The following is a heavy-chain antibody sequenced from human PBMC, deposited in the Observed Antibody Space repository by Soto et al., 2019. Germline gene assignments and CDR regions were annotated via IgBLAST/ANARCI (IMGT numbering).Heavy chain of an antibody. CDR2: IKSKTDGGTT. CDR1: GFTFSNAW. Sequence: EVQLVESGGGLVKPGGSLRLSCAASGFTFSNAWMSWVRQAPGKGLEWVGRIKSKTDGGTTDYAAPVKGRFTISRDDSKNTLYLQMNSLKTEDTAVYYCTTATLANWGPYDYWGQGTLVTVSS. CDR3: TTATLANWGPYDY. V-gene: IGHV3-15*01. J-gene: IGHJ4*02. D-gene: IGHD7-27*01.